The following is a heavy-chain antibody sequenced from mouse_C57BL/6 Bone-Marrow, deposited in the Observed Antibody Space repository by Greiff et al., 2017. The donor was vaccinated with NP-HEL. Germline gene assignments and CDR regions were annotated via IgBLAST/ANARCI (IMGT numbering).Heavy chain of an antibody. J-gene: IGHJ2*01. CDR2: INYDGSST. V-gene: IGHV5-16*01. CDR1: GFTFSDYY. CDR3: ARSGGDGYYDY. D-gene: IGHD2-3*01. Sequence: DVKLVESEGGLVQPGSSMKLSCTASGFTFSDYYMAWVRQVPEKGLEWVANINYDGSSTYYLDSLKSRFIISRDNAKNILYLQLSSLKSEDTATYYCARSGGDGYYDYWGQGTTLTVSS.